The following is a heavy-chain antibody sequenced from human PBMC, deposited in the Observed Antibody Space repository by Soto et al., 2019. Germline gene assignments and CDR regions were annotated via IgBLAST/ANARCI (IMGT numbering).Heavy chain of an antibody. Sequence: RGESLKISCQGSGYSFVNYWIAWVRQMPGKGLEWMGIIYPDDSDRRYSPSFQGQVTVSVDKSINTAYLQWSSLRASDTAVYYCARQGSTGGAYFYGMDVWGPGTTVTVSS. V-gene: IGHV5-51*01. J-gene: IGHJ6*02. CDR3: ARQGSTGGAYFYGMDV. CDR2: IYPDDSDR. CDR1: GYSFVNYW. D-gene: IGHD3-16*01.